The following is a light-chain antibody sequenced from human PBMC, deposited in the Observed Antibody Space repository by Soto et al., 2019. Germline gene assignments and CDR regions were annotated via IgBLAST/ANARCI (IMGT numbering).Light chain of an antibody. V-gene: IGLV2-8*01. CDR2: EVS. CDR3: SSYAGSIYVV. J-gene: IGLJ2*01. Sequence: ALTQPPSASGSPGQSVTISCTGTSSDVGGYNYVSWYQQHPGKAPKLMIYEVSKRPSGVPDRFSGSKSGNTASLTVSGLQAEDEADYYCSSYAGSIYVVFGGGTKVTVL. CDR1: SSDVGGYNY.